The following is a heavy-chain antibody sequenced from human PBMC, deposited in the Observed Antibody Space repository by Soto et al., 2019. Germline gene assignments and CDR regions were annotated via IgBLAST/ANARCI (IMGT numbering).Heavy chain of an antibody. V-gene: IGHV4-4*07. CDR3: ARDFRSSGYYTD. J-gene: IGHJ4*02. Sequence: TLSLTCTVSGGSISSYYWSWIRQPAGKGLEWIGRIYTSGSTSYNPSLKSRIIITVDTPNNQFSLKLNSVTAADTAVYYCARDFRSSGYYTDWGQRSLVTVSS. CDR1: GGSISSYY. CDR2: IYTSGST. D-gene: IGHD3-22*01.